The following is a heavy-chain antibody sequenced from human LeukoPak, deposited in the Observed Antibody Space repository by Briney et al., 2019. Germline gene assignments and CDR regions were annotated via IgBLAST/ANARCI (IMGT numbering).Heavy chain of an antibody. CDR1: GFTFSSHA. CDR3: ARVPGVVRGFDY. Sequence: GGSLRLSCAASGFTFSSHAMSWVRQAPGKGLEWVSAISGSGGSTYYADSVKGRFTISRDNSKNTLYLQMNSLRAEDTAVYYCARVPGVVRGFDYWGQGTLVTVSS. J-gene: IGHJ4*02. D-gene: IGHD3-10*01. V-gene: IGHV3-23*01. CDR2: ISGSGGST.